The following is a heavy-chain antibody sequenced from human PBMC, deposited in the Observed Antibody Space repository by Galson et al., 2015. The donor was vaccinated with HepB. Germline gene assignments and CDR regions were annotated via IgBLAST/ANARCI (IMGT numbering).Heavy chain of an antibody. CDR2: LRNDGSDE. D-gene: IGHD6-25*01. CDR1: GFTFSTYG. Sequence: SLRLSCAAAGFTFSTYGMHWVRQAPGKGLEWVAALRNDGSDEYYADSVKGRFTISRDNSKDTLYLQMNSLRAEDTAVYYCARLGDLSGYSSAWGQGTLVTVSS. J-gene: IGHJ5*02. CDR3: ARLGDLSGYSSA. V-gene: IGHV3-33*03.